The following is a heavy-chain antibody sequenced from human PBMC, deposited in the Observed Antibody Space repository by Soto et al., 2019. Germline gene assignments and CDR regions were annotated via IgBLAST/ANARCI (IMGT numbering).Heavy chain of an antibody. J-gene: IGHJ3*02. Sequence: QVQLVQSGAEVKKPGASVKVSCKASGYTFTSYAMHWVRQAPGQRLEWMGWINAGNGNTKYSQKFQGRVTITRDTSASTAYMELSSLRSEDTAVYYCARVSPKNRAVAGIGAFDIWGQGTMVTVSS. CDR1: GYTFTSYA. V-gene: IGHV1-3*01. CDR3: ARVSPKNRAVAGIGAFDI. CDR2: INAGNGNT. D-gene: IGHD6-19*01.